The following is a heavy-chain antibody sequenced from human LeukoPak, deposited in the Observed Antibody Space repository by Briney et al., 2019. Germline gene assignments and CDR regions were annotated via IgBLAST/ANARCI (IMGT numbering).Heavy chain of an antibody. J-gene: IGHJ4*02. CDR3: ARDLSSTSNWELDY. Sequence: ASVKVSCKASGYTVSDYFIYWVRQAPGQGLEWMGRINPNSGGTESAQNFQGRVTMTRDTSISASYMELNRLTSDDTAIYYCARDLSSTSNWELDYWGQGTLVTVSS. V-gene: IGHV1-2*06. CDR2: INPNSGGT. D-gene: IGHD7-27*01. CDR1: GYTVSDYF.